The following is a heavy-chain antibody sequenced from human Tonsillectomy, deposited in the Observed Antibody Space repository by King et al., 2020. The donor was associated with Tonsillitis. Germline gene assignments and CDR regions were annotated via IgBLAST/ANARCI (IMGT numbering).Heavy chain of an antibody. J-gene: IGHJ6*02. CDR2: IHYRGST. Sequence: QLQESGPGLVKPSETLSLICTVSGGSISSGSNYWSWIRQPPGKGLEWIGYIHYRGSTTYNPSLKSRVTISVDTSKNQFSLKLSSVTAADTAVYYCARDSSPYGMDVWGQGTTVTVSS. CDR1: GGSISSGSNY. D-gene: IGHD6-13*01. V-gene: IGHV4-61*01. CDR3: ARDSSPYGMDV.